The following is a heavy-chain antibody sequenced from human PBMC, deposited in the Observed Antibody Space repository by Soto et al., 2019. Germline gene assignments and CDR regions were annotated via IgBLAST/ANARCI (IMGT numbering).Heavy chain of an antibody. CDR2: IQYRGST. CDR1: DDSITSGAYY. Sequence: HLQLQESGPGLVKPSETLSLTCTVSDDSITSGAYYWGLIRQPPGKGLEWIGSIQYRGSTYYTPSLISRLTMSLDTSKNQFYLRLTSVTTAVTAVYFCAGIFWFSDLLFDYWGQRTLVTVSS. J-gene: IGHJ4*02. V-gene: IGHV4-39*01. D-gene: IGHD3-10*01. CDR3: AGIFWFSDLLFDY.